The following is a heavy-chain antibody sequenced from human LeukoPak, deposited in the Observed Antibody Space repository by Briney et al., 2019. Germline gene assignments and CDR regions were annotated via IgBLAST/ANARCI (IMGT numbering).Heavy chain of an antibody. Sequence: ASVKVSCKASGYTFSSYDINWVRQATGQGLEWMGWMNPNSDNRGYAQKFQGRLNMTRNTSISTAYMELSSLRSEDSAVYYCARRVGSGWPVQHWGQGTLVTVSS. CDR2: MNPNSDNR. CDR3: ARRVGSGWPVQH. CDR1: GYTFSSYD. V-gene: IGHV1-8*01. D-gene: IGHD6-19*01. J-gene: IGHJ1*01.